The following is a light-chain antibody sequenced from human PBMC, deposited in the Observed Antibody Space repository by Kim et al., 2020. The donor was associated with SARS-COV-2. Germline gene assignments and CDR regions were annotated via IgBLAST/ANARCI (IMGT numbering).Light chain of an antibody. J-gene: IGLJ3*02. CDR3: AAWDDSLNGWV. Sequence: QSVLTQPPSASGTPGQRVTISCSGSSSNIGSNPVNWYQQLPGTAPKLLIYSYNQRPSGVPDRLSGSKSGTSASLAISGLQSEDEADYYCAAWDDSLNGWVFGGGTQLTVL. CDR2: SYN. CDR1: SSNIGSNP. V-gene: IGLV1-44*01.